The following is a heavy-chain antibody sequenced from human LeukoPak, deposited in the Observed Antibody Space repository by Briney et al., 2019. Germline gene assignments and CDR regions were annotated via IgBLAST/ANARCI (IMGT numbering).Heavy chain of an antibody. Sequence: SVKVSCKASGGTFSSYAISWVRQAPGQGLEWMGRIIPILGIANYAQKFQGRVTITADKSTSTAYMELSSLRSEDTAVYYCARDRGDGYNLATVDYWGQGTLVTVSS. CDR3: ARDRGDGYNLATVDY. D-gene: IGHD5-12*01. J-gene: IGHJ4*02. V-gene: IGHV1-69*04. CDR1: GGTFSSYA. CDR2: IIPILGIA.